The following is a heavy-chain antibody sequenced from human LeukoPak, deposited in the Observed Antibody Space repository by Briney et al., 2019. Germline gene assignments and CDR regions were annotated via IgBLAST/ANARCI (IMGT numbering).Heavy chain of an antibody. V-gene: IGHV4-31*03. D-gene: IGHD2-15*01. CDR2: IYYSGST. CDR3: ARVVAEGYCSGGSCYSDNWFDP. J-gene: IGHJ5*02. Sequence: SETLSLTCTVSGGSISSGGYYWSWIRQHPGKGLEWIGYIYYSGSTYYSPSLKSRVTISVDTSKNQFSLKLSSVTAADTAVYYCARVVAEGYCSGGSCYSDNWFDPWGQGTLVTVSS. CDR1: GGSISSGGYY.